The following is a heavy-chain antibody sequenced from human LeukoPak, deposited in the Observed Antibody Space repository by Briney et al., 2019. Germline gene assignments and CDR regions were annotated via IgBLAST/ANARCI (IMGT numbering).Heavy chain of an antibody. CDR1: GFTFSNYE. J-gene: IGHJ4*02. D-gene: IGHD6-13*01. V-gene: IGHV3-48*03. CDR3: ARARIAAPLLDY. Sequence: GGSLRLSCAASGFTFSNYEMNWVRQTPGKGLEWVSYISDHGKSRNYVDSVKGRFTISRDNAKNSLYLQMYSLRVEDTAVYFCARARIAAPLLDYWGQGTLVTVSS. CDR2: ISDHGKSR.